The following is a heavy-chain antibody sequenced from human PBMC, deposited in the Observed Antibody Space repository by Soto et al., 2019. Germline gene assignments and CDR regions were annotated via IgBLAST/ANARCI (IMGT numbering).Heavy chain of an antibody. CDR1: GFTFSSYW. Sequence: VQLVESGGGLVQPGGSLRLSCAASGFTFSSYWMHWVRQAPGKGLVWVSRINSDGSSTSYADSVKGRFTISRDNAKNTLYLQMNSLRAEDTAVYYCARGVDCSGGSCSDYGMDVWGQGTTVTVSS. J-gene: IGHJ6*02. CDR3: ARGVDCSGGSCSDYGMDV. V-gene: IGHV3-74*01. CDR2: INSDGSST. D-gene: IGHD2-15*01.